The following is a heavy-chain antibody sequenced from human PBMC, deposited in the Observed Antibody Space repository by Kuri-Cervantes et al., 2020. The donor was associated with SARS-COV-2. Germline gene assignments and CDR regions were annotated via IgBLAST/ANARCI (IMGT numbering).Heavy chain of an antibody. D-gene: IGHD3-22*01. Sequence: SVKVSCKASGGTFSSYAISWVRQAPGQGLEWTGGIIPIFGTANYAQKFQGRVTITADESTSTAYMELSSLRSEDTAVYYCTFTPYYYDSSGYYYYYGMDVWGQGTTVTVSS. CDR3: TFTPYYYDSSGYYYYYGMDV. V-gene: IGHV1-69*13. CDR1: GGTFSSYA. J-gene: IGHJ6*02. CDR2: IIPIFGTA.